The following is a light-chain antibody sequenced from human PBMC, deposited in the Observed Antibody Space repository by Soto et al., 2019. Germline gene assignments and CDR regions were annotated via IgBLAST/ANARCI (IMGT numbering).Light chain of an antibody. CDR2: ATS. V-gene: IGKV3-15*01. Sequence: EIVVTQSPATLSVSPGERATLSCRASQSVGNNFAWYQQKPAQAPRLLIFATSTRATGVPARFSGSGSGTEFTLTISSLQSEDFAVYYCQQYGDWPLTLGGGAKVEIE. CDR3: QQYGDWPLT. CDR1: QSVGNN. J-gene: IGKJ4*01.